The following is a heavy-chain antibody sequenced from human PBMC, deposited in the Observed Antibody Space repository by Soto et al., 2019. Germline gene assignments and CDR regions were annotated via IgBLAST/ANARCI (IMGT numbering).Heavy chain of an antibody. CDR3: ARTYSSSWSPFDY. J-gene: IGHJ4*02. D-gene: IGHD6-13*01. V-gene: IGHV4-34*01. CDR1: GGSFSGYY. CDR2: INHSGST. Sequence: QVQLQQWGAGLLKPSETLSLTCAVYGGSFSGYYWSWIRQPPGKGLEWIGEINHSGSTNYNPSVKSRVTISVDTSKNQFSLKLSSVTAADTAVYYCARTYSSSWSPFDYWGQGTLVTVSS.